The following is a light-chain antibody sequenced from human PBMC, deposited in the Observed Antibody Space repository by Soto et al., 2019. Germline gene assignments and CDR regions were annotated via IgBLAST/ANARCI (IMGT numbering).Light chain of an antibody. J-gene: IGKJ4*01. CDR2: GAS. Sequence: EIVMTQSPATLSVSPGERATLSCRASQSVSSNLAWYQQKPGQAPRLLIYGASTRATAIPARFSGSGSGTEFTLTISSLQSEDFAAYYCQQYNNWPALTFGGGTKVEIK. CDR3: QQYNNWPALT. CDR1: QSVSSN. V-gene: IGKV3-15*01.